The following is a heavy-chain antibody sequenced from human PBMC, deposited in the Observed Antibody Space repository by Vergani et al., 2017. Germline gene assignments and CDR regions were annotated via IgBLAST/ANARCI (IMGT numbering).Heavy chain of an antibody. CDR3: ARLAVAALVGADAFDI. J-gene: IGHJ3*02. D-gene: IGHD1-26*01. V-gene: IGHV4-34*01. CDR1: GGSFSGYY. CDR2: INHSGST. Sequence: QVQLQQWGAGLLKPSETLSLTCAVYGGSFSGYYWSWIRQPPGKGLEWVGEINHSGSTNYNPSLKSRVTISVDTSKNQFSLKLSSVTAADTAVYYCARLAVAALVGADAFDIWGQGTMVTVSS.